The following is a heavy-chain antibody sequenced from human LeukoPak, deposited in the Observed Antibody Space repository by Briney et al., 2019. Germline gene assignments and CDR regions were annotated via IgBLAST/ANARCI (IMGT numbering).Heavy chain of an antibody. CDR2: ISNGSRYT. Sequence: PGGSLRLSCTASGFIFSDNYMSWIRQAPGKGLEWVSYISNGSRYTNYADSVKGRFTISRDNAKNSLFLQMNSLRVEDTAVYYCARLAAAGALGIDPWGQGTLVTVSS. CDR1: GFIFSDNY. J-gene: IGHJ5*02. V-gene: IGHV3-11*06. D-gene: IGHD6-13*01. CDR3: ARLAAAGALGIDP.